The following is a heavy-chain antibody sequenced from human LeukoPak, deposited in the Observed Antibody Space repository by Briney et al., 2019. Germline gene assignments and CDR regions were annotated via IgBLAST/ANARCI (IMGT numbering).Heavy chain of an antibody. J-gene: IGHJ6*03. CDR3: ARERIQLWSDYYYYYMDV. D-gene: IGHD5-18*01. Sequence: ASVKVSCKASGGTFSSYAISWVRQAPGQGLEWMGIINPSGGSTSYAQKFQGRVTMTRDMSTSTVYMELSSLRSEDTAVYYCARERIQLWSDYYYYYMDVWGKGTTVTVSS. CDR1: GGTFSSYA. CDR2: INPSGGST. V-gene: IGHV1-46*01.